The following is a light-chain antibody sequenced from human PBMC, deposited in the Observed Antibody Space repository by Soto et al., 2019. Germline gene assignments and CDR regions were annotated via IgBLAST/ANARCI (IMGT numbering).Light chain of an antibody. CDR3: QQSYSTLLT. CDR2: AAS. CDR1: QSISSY. Sequence: DIQIIQSPSSLSASVGDRVTITCRASQSISSYLNWYQQKPGKAPKLLIYAASSLQSGVPYRFSGSGSGTDFTLTISSLQPEDFATYYCQQSYSTLLTCGGGTKVEIK. V-gene: IGKV1-39*01. J-gene: IGKJ4*01.